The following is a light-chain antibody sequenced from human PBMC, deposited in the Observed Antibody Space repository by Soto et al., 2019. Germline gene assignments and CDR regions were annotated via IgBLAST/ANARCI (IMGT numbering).Light chain of an antibody. CDR1: QSLSSN. Sequence: TQSPATLYVSPGETATLSCRASQSLSSNVAWYQQRPRQAPRLLIYAASSLQSGVPSRFSGSGSGTDFTLTISSLQPEDFATYYCQQSYSTPRTFGQGTKLEIK. CDR2: AAS. J-gene: IGKJ2*01. CDR3: QQSYSTPRT. V-gene: IGKV1-39*01.